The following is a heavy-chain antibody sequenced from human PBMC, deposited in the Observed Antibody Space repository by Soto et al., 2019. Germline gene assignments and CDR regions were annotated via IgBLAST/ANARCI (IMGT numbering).Heavy chain of an antibody. Sequence: SETLSLTCTVSGGSISSYYWSWIRQPPGKGPEWIGYVYYTGSTDYNPSLKGRVTISLDTSKTQFSLNLNSVTAADTAVYYCARMNYYDTSGYPFDYWGQGMMVTVSS. CDR2: VYYTGST. D-gene: IGHD3-22*01. V-gene: IGHV4-59*01. J-gene: IGHJ4*02. CDR1: GGSISSYY. CDR3: ARMNYYDTSGYPFDY.